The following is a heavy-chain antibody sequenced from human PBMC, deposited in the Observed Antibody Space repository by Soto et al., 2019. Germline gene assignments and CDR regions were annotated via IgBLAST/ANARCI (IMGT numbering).Heavy chain of an antibody. J-gene: IGHJ4*02. D-gene: IGHD2-21*02. CDR3: GRSADCADDCYRPCDY. V-gene: IGHV1-3*01. CDR2: INAGNGNT. CDR1: GYTFASYA. Sequence: ASVKVSCKASGYTFASYAMNWVRQAPGQRLEWMGWINAGNGNTKYSQKFQDRVTITRDTSASTVYMELSSLRSEDTAVYYCGRSADCADDCYRPCDYWGQGILVTAPQ.